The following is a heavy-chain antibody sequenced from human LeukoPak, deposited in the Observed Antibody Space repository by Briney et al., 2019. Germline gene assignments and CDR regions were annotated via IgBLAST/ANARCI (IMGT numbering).Heavy chain of an antibody. CDR1: GFTFRSYE. CDR3: ARGGGYNVYYFDC. CDR2: ISSSGSTI. D-gene: IGHD5-24*01. V-gene: IGHV3-48*03. J-gene: IGHJ4*02. Sequence: GGSLRLSCAASGFTFRSYEMNWARQAPGKGLEWVSYISSSGSTIHYADSVKGRFTISRDNAKNSLYLQMNSLRAEDTAVYYCARGGGYNVYYFDCWGQGTLVTVSS.